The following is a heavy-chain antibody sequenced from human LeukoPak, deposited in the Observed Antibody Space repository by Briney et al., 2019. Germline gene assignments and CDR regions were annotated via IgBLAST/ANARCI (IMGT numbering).Heavy chain of an antibody. CDR1: GYTLTELS. CDR2: FDPEDGET. Sequence: ASVKVSCKVSGYTLTELSMHWVRQAPGKGLEWMGGFDPEDGETIYAQKFQGRVTMTEDTSTDTAYMELSSLRSEDTAVYYCATAHSSGWYLGGVWFDPRGQGTLVTVSS. CDR3: ATAHSSGWYLGGVWFDP. J-gene: IGHJ5*02. D-gene: IGHD6-19*01. V-gene: IGHV1-24*01.